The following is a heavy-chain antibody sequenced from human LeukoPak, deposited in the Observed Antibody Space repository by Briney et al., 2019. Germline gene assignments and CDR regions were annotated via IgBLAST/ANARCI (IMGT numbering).Heavy chain of an antibody. J-gene: IGHJ4*02. D-gene: IGHD1-26*01. CDR1: GYTFTGYY. V-gene: IGHV1-2*02. CDR2: INPNSGGT. Sequence: ASVKVSCKASGYTFTGYYMHWVRQAPGQGLEWMGWINPNSGGTNYAQKFQGRVTMTRGTSISTAYMERSRLRSDDTAGYYCARESGGSGSPYFDYWGQGTLVTVSS. CDR3: ARESGGSGSPYFDY.